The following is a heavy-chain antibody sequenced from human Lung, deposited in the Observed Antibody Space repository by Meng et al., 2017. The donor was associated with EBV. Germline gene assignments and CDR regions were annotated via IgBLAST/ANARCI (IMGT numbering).Heavy chain of an antibody. CDR1: GGSISSGGYY. D-gene: IGHD4-11*01. J-gene: IGHJ4*02. CDR3: AATVNDGYFDY. CDR2: IYYSGST. Sequence: LLESVQGLGTPSQTTSLTCTVSGGSISSGGYYWSWIRQHPGKGLEWIGYIYYSGSTYYNPSLKSRVTISVDTSKNQFSLKLSSVTAADTAVYYCAATVNDGYFDYWGQGTLVTVSS. V-gene: IGHV4-31*03.